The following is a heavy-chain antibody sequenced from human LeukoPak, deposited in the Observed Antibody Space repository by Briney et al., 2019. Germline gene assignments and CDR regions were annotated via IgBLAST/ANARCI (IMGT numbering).Heavy chain of an antibody. CDR2: INHSGST. Sequence: PSETLSLTCAVYGGSFSGYYWSWIRQPPGKGLEWIGEINHSGSTNYNPSLKSRVTISVDTSKNQFSLKLSSVTAADTAVYYCARGYCSGYYVYFQHWGQGTLVTVSS. V-gene: IGHV4-34*01. CDR3: ARGYCSGYYVYFQH. J-gene: IGHJ1*01. CDR1: GGSFSGYY. D-gene: IGHD3-22*01.